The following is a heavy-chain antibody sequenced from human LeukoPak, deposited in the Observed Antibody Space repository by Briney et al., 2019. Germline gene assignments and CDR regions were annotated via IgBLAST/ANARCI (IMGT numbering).Heavy chain of an antibody. CDR3: AREAYDSSGYLGIDY. CDR1: GFTFSSYE. J-gene: IGHJ4*02. CDR2: ISSSGSTK. D-gene: IGHD3-22*01. V-gene: IGHV3-48*03. Sequence: GGSLRLSCAASGFTFSSYEMNWVRQAPGKGLEWVSYISSSGSTKYHADSVKGRFTISRDNAKNSLFLQMNSLRAEDTAVYYCAREAYDSSGYLGIDYWGQGTLVTVSS.